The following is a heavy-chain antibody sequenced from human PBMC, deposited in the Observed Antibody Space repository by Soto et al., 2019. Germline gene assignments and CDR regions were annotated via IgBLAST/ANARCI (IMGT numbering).Heavy chain of an antibody. D-gene: IGHD2-15*01. CDR3: ATAKLLLPWLFDY. J-gene: IGHJ4*02. CDR1: GFTFSSYG. CDR2: IWYDGSNK. V-gene: IGHV3-33*01. Sequence: PGGSLRLSCAASGFTFSSYGMHWVRQAPGKGLEWVAVIWYDGSNKYYADSVKGRFTISRDDSKNTLFLQMNSLRAEDTAVYYCATAKLLLPWLFDYWGQGTLVTVSS.